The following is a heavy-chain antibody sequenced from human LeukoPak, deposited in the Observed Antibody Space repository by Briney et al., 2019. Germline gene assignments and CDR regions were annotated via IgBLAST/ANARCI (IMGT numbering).Heavy chain of an antibody. CDR2: IYTSGST. CDR3: ARDRGYSSSGNWFDP. V-gene: IGHV4-4*07. D-gene: IGHD6-6*01. Sequence: KPSETLSLTCTVSGGSISSYYWSWIRQPAGKGLEWIGRIYTSGSTNYNPSLKSRVTMSVDTSKNQFSLKLSSVTAADTAVYYCARDRGYSSSGNWFDPWGQGTLVTVSS. J-gene: IGHJ5*02. CDR1: GGSISSYY.